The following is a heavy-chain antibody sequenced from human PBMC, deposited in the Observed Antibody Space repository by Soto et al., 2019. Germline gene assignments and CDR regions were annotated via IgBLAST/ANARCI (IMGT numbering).Heavy chain of an antibody. CDR2: INGYKGNI. CDR3: ARDFISGKYFGY. V-gene: IGHV1-18*04. Sequence: GASVKVSCKASTYTFNNYDINWVRQVPGQGLKWMGWINGYKGNINCAQKFQGRLTMTTDTPTSTAYMDIKSLRPDDTAVYYCARDFISGKYFGYWGQGTPVTVSS. D-gene: IGHD1-26*01. J-gene: IGHJ4*02. CDR1: TYTFNNYD.